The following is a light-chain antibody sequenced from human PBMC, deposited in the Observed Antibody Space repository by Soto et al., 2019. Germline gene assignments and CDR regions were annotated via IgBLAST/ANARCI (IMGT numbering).Light chain of an antibody. J-gene: IGKJ3*01. V-gene: IGKV3-20*01. CDR1: QSLAGNY. CDR3: QQYDISPFS. Sequence: EIVLTQSPGSLPLSPGDRATLSCRASQSLAGNYLAWFQQKPGQAPRLLIYSASSRATGIPDRFIGSGSGTDFTLTITRLEPEDFAVYYCQQYDISPFSFGPGTKVDIK. CDR2: SAS.